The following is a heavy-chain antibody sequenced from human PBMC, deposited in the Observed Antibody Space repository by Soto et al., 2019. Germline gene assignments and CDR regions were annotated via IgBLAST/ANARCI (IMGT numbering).Heavy chain of an antibody. J-gene: IGHJ4*02. D-gene: IGHD2-8*01. CDR1: GFSLRTTGVG. CDR2: IYWNDDK. Sequence: QITLKESGPTLVEPTQTLTLTCTYSGFSLRTTGVGIGRIRQPPGKALEWLGIIYWNDDKRYSPSLKNRFTLTSDISKSQVVLTMTNMHPVDTATYYCAHTWVLPFDYWGQGTLVIVSS. V-gene: IGHV2-5*01. CDR3: AHTWVLPFDY.